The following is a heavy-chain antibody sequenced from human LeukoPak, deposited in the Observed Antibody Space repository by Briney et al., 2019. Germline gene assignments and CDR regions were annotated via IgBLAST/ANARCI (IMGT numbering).Heavy chain of an antibody. CDR3: ARITYYYDSSGYHPAAPFDY. J-gene: IGHJ4*02. V-gene: IGHV1-18*01. D-gene: IGHD3-22*01. CDR2: ISAYNGNT. CDR1: GYTFTSYG. Sequence: GASVKVSCKASGYTFTSYGISWGRQAPGQGLEWMGWISAYNGNTNYAQKLQGRVTMTTDTSTSTAYMELRSLRSDDTAVYYCARITYYYDSSGYHPAAPFDYWGQGTLVTVSS.